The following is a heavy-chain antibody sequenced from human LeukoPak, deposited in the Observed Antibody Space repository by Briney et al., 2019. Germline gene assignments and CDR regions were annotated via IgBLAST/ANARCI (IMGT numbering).Heavy chain of an antibody. J-gene: IGHJ4*02. CDR2: ISGSNGNT. CDR1: SYTFTRYG. CDR3: ARSGRGTYYYFDL. V-gene: IGHV1-18*01. Sequence: VASVKVSCKASSYTFTRYGISWVRRAPGQGLEWMGWISGSNGNTNYAQKFQGRVSMTADTSTSTAYMELRSLRSDDTAVYYCARSGRGTYYYFDLWGQGTLVTVSS. D-gene: IGHD1-26*01.